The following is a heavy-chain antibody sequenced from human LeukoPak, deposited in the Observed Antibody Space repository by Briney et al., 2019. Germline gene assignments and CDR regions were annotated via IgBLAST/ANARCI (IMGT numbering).Heavy chain of an antibody. J-gene: IGHJ4*02. CDR3: ARAKNSLYYFDY. CDR1: GFTFSSYS. D-gene: IGHD2-15*01. V-gene: IGHV3-21*01. Sequence: PGGSLRLSCAASGFTFSSYSMNWVRQAPGKGLEWVSSISSSSSSYIYYADSVKGRFTISRDNAKNSLYLQMNSLRAEDTAVYYCARAKNSLYYFDYWGQGTLVTVSS. CDR2: ISSSSSSYI.